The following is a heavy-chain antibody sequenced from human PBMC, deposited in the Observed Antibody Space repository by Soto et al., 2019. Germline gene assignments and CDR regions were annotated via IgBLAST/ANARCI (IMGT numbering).Heavy chain of an antibody. V-gene: IGHV1-3*01. J-gene: IGHJ4*02. D-gene: IGHD3-16*01. Sequence: ASVKVSCKASGYTFTSYAMHWVRQAPGQRLEWMGWINAGNGNTKYSQKFQGRVTITRDASASTAYMELSSLRSEDTAVYYCARAVGGPTSNLDYWGQGTLVTVSS. CDR1: GYTFTSYA. CDR2: INAGNGNT. CDR3: ARAVGGPTSNLDY.